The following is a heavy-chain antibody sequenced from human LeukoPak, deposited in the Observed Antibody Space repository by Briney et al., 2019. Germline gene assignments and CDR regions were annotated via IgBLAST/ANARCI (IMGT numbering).Heavy chain of an antibody. Sequence: GGSLRLSCAASGFTFSSHEMNWVRQAPGKGLEWVSYISSSGSTIYYADSVKGRFTISRDNAKNSLYLQMNSLRAEDTAVCYCARDPSPDGFDYWGQGTLVTVSS. CDR3: ARDPSPDGFDY. V-gene: IGHV3-48*03. CDR2: ISSSGSTI. CDR1: GFTFSSHE. J-gene: IGHJ4*02.